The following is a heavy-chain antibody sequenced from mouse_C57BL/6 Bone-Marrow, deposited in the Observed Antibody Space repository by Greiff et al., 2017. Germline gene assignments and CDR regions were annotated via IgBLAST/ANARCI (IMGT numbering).Heavy chain of an antibody. V-gene: IGHV5-6*01. CDR3: ARQQLGRFAY. CDR1: GFTFSSYG. J-gene: IGHJ3*01. CDR2: ISSGGSYT. D-gene: IGHD4-1*02. Sequence: EVKLMESGGDLVKPGGSLKLSCAASGFTFSSYGMSWVRQTPDKRLEWVATISSGGSYTSYPDSVKGRFTISRDNAKNTLYLQMSSLKSEDTAMYYCARQQLGRFAYWGQGTLVTVSA.